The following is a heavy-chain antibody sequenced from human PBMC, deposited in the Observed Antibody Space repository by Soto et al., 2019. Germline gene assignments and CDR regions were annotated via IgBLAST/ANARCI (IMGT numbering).Heavy chain of an antibody. V-gene: IGHV3-23*01. Sequence: LRLSCAASGFTFSSYAMSWVRQAPGKGLEWVSAISGSGGSTYYADSVKGRFTISRDNSKNTLYLQMNSLRAEDTAVYYCAKAPDYSNWGYYYYYMDVWGKGTTVTVSS. CDR3: AKAPDYSNWGYYYYYMDV. D-gene: IGHD4-4*01. CDR2: ISGSGGST. CDR1: GFTFSSYA. J-gene: IGHJ6*03.